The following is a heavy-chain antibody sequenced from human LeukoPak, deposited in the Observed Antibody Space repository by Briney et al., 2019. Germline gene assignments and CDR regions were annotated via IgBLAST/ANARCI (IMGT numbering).Heavy chain of an antibody. Sequence: SETLSLTCTVSGYSISSGYYWGWIRQPPGKGLEWIGSIYHSGSTYYNPSLKSRVTISVDTSKNQFSLKLSSVTAADTAVYYCASTLVVVITGADAFDIWGQGTMVTVSS. CDR2: IYHSGST. V-gene: IGHV4-38-2*02. J-gene: IGHJ3*02. CDR1: GYSISSGYY. CDR3: ASTLVVVITGADAFDI. D-gene: IGHD3-22*01.